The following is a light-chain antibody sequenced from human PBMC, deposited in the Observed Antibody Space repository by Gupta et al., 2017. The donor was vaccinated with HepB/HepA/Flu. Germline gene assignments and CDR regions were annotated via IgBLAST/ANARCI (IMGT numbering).Light chain of an antibody. CDR2: DVS. CDR3: SSYTTSSTWV. V-gene: IGLV2-14*03. J-gene: IGLJ3*02. Sequence: QSDLTQPASVSGSPGQSITISCTGTSSDVGGYNYVSWHQKNPGKAPKLMIYDVSNRPSGVSNRFSGSQSGNTASLTISGLQAEDEADYYCSSYTTSSTWVFGGGTKVTVL. CDR1: SSDVGGYNY.